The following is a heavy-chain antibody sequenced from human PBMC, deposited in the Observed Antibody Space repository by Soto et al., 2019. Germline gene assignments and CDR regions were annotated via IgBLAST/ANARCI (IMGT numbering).Heavy chain of an antibody. CDR3: ARDSLAAPNGFDP. CDR1: GFTFRNFE. Sequence: DVQLVESGGGMVQPGGSLRLSCAVSGFTFRNFEMNWVRQVPGKGLEWLSYISSSGSKTYYAESVKGRFTISRDNTEDSLFLQMNSLRVEDTGIYFCARDSLAAPNGFDPWGQGTRVIVSS. D-gene: IGHD6-25*01. CDR2: ISSSGSKT. J-gene: IGHJ5*02. V-gene: IGHV3-48*03.